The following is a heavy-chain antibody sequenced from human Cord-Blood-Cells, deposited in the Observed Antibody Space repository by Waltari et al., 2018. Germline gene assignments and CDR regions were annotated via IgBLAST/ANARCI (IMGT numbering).Heavy chain of an antibody. J-gene: IGHJ4*02. CDR1: GGSFSGYS. Sequence: QVQLQQRGAGLLKPPETLSLTCAVSGGSFSGYSCSWTRPPPGKGLEWLGEINHSGSTNYNPSLKSRVTISVDTSKNQFSLKLSSVTAADTAVYYCARRKTMVRGVIIFLFDYWGQGTLVTVSS. V-gene: IGHV4-34*01. D-gene: IGHD3-10*01. CDR3: ARRKTMVRGVIIFLFDY. CDR2: INHSGST.